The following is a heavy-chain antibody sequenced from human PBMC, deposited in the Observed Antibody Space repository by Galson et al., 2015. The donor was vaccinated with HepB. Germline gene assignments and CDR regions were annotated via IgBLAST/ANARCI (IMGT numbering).Heavy chain of an antibody. J-gene: IGHJ4*02. CDR3: ARDQRGSGWYLDY. D-gene: IGHD6-19*01. CDR2: IKQDGSEK. CDR1: GFTFSTYW. V-gene: IGHV3-7*01. Sequence: SLRLSCAPSGFTFSTYWMSWVRQAPGKGLEWVANIKQDGSEKYYVDSVKGRFTISRDNAENSLYLQMNSLRVEDTAVYYCARDQRGSGWYLDYWGQGTLVTVSS.